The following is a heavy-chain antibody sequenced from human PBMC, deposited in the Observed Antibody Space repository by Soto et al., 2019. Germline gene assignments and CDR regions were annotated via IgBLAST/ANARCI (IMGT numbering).Heavy chain of an antibody. CDR2: TYYRSKWYN. Sequence: QVQLQQSGPGLVKPSQTLSLTCSISGDSVSSNSAACNWIRQSPPRGLEWLGRTYYRSKWYNDYEVSVKSRITIHPDTSENQFSLQLNSVTPEDTAVYYCTRVPRSHYGMDVWGQGTTVTVSS. V-gene: IGHV6-1*01. J-gene: IGHJ6*02. CDR1: GDSVSSNSAA. CDR3: TRVPRSHYGMDV.